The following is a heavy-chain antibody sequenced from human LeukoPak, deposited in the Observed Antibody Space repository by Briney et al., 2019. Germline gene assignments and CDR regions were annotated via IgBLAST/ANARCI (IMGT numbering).Heavy chain of an antibody. CDR2: ISGSGGST. V-gene: IGHV3-23*01. D-gene: IGHD4-11*01. CDR3: AKSGPTVDYFDY. Sequence: VSAISGSGGSTYYADSVKGRFTISRDNSKNTLYLQMNSLRAEDTAVYYCAKSGPTVDYFDYWGQGTLVTVSS. J-gene: IGHJ4*02.